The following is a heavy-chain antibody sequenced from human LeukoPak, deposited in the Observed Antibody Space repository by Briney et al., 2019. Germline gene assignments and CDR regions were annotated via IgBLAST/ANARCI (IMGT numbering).Heavy chain of an antibody. J-gene: IGHJ4*02. Sequence: GGSLRLPCATSGFTFSEAWMSWVRQAPGKGLEWVGRIQSKTDGGPTEYAAPVKGRFTISRDDSKSTLYLQMNSLKAGDTAVYYCATDRGALTNWGQGTLVTVS. CDR1: GFTFSEAW. V-gene: IGHV3-15*01. D-gene: IGHD3-10*01. CDR2: IQSKTDGGPT. CDR3: ATDRGALTN.